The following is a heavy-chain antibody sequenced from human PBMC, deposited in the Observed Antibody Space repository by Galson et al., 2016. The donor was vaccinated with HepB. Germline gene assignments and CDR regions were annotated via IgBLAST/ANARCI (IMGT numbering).Heavy chain of an antibody. CDR3: ARLIGSSEFGY. CDR2: VSAGNSHT. CDR1: GYTFSSYA. V-gene: IGHV1-3*01. Sequence: SVKVSCKAFGYTFSSYAIHWLRQAPGQRLEWMGWVSAGNSHTKYSQKFQDRATFTGDTSAITAYMELSSLRSEDTAVYYCARLIGSSEFGYWGQGSLVSVSS. J-gene: IGHJ4*02. D-gene: IGHD6-6*01.